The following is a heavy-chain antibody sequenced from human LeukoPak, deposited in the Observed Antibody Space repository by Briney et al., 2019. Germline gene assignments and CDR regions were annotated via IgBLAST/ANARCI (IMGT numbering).Heavy chain of an antibody. CDR2: IIPLHGST. Sequence: ASVKVSCEASGGTFSAYGLNWVRQAPGQGLEWMGNIIPLHGSTNYAQKFQGRLTFSADESAGTAFMQLINLKSFDTAIYYCARGEWHSERYRYRGIDVWGQGTTVTVSS. CDR1: GGTFSAYG. J-gene: IGHJ6*02. D-gene: IGHD3-9*01. CDR3: ARGEWHSERYRYRGIDV. V-gene: IGHV1-69*11.